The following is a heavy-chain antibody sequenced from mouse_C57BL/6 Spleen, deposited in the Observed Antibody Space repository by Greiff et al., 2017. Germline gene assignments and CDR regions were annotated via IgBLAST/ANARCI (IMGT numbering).Heavy chain of an antibody. Sequence: QVQLQQSGRELVKPGASVKLSCKASGYTFTSYEINWVQQTPGQGLEWIGWIYPRDGSTKYNEKFKVKATLTVDTSPSTAYMELHSLTSEDSAVYICARGYYYGSSYWYFDVWGTGTTVTVSS. CDR3: ARGYYYGSSYWYFDV. CDR1: GYTFTSYE. V-gene: IGHV1-85*01. D-gene: IGHD1-1*01. J-gene: IGHJ1*03. CDR2: IYPRDGST.